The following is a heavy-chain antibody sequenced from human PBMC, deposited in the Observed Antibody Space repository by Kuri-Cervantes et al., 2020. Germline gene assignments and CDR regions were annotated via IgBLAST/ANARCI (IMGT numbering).Heavy chain of an antibody. CDR1: GFTFSSYW. D-gene: IGHD5-24*01. V-gene: IGHV3-7*01. J-gene: IGHJ4*02. CDR3: AKAPPREMATFDY. Sequence: LSLTCAASGFTFSSYWMSWVRQAPGKGLEWVANIKQDGSEKYYVDSVKGRFTISRDNAKNSLYLQMNSLRAEDTAVYYCAKAPPREMATFDYWGQGTLVTVSS. CDR2: IKQDGSEK.